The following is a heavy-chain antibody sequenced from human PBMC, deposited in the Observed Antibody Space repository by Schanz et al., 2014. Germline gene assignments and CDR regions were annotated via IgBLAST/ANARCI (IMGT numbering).Heavy chain of an antibody. V-gene: IGHV3-20*04. CDR2: INWSDGGST. D-gene: IGHD2-8*02. CDR1: GFTFENYA. CDR3: AKTLFPGGTQTFGN. J-gene: IGHJ4*02. Sequence: VHLLESGGGLVEPGGSLRLSCAASGFTFENYALTWVRQVPGKGLEWVSRINWSDGGSTGYADSVRGRFTISRDNAKNSLYLEMNSLRVEDTAVYYCAKTLFPGGTQTFGNWGRGTLVTVSS.